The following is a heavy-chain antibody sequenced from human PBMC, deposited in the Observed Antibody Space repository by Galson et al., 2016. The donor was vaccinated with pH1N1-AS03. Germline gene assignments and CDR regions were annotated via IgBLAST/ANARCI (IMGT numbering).Heavy chain of an antibody. Sequence: TCDVSGFSISSGYYWGWIRQPPGKGLEWIGSMYHSGTTFHNPSLKSRVTMSVDTSKNQFSLKLTSVTAADTAGYYCAKSLYLSGSFHSYFDLWGRGTLVIVSS. CDR2: MYHSGTT. J-gene: IGHJ2*01. D-gene: IGHD3-10*01. V-gene: IGHV4-38-2*01. CDR3: AKSLYLSGSFHSYFDL. CDR1: GFSISSGYY.